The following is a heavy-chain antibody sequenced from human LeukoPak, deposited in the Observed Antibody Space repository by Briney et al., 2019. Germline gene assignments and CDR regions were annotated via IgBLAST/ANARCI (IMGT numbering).Heavy chain of an antibody. V-gene: IGHV3-74*01. Sequence: TGGSLRLSCAASGFTFSSYWMHWVRQAPGKGLVWVSRINSDGSSTSYADSVKGRFTISRDNAKNTLYLQMNSLRAEDTAVYYRARGLRLYSGYDFLRYWGQGTLVTVSS. CDR3: ARGLRLYSGYDFLRY. CDR1: GFTFSSYW. J-gene: IGHJ4*02. CDR2: INSDGSST. D-gene: IGHD5-12*01.